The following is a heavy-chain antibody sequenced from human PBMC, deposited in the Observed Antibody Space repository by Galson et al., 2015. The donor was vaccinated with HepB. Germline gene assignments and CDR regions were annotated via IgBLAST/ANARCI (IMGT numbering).Heavy chain of an antibody. D-gene: IGHD3-9*01. V-gene: IGHV1-69*04. J-gene: IGHJ4*02. CDR3: AKTGYLTREYFDY. CDR2: IIPILGIA. Sequence: SVKVSCKASGGTFSSYAISWVRQAPGQGLEWMGRIIPILGIANYAQKFQGRVTITADKSTSTAYMELSSLRSEDTAVYYCAKTGYLTREYFDYWGQGTLVTVSS. CDR1: GGTFSSYA.